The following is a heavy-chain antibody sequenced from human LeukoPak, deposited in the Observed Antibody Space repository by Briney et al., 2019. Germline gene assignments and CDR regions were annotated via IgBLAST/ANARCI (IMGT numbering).Heavy chain of an antibody. CDR3: ARGQTGAWNFDY. D-gene: IGHD1-1*01. V-gene: IGHV5-51*01. J-gene: IGHJ4*02. CDR2: IYPGDSDT. Sequence: GESLKISCKGSGYSFSIYWIGWVRQVPGKGLEWMGIIYPGDSDTRNSPSFPGQVTISADKSTTTAYLQWSSLKASDTAMYYCARGQTGAWNFDYWGQGTLVTVSS. CDR1: GYSFSIYW.